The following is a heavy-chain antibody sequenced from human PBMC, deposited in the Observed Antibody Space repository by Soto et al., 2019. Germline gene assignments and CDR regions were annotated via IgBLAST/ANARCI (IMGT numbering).Heavy chain of an antibody. CDR3: ARGQEGVVATH. CDR1: GGSLSGYY. Sequence: QVQLQQWGAGLLKPSETLSLNCAVNGGSLSGYYWRWIRQPPGKGLEWIGEIKDGGRTNYSPSLRSRASISSDTSNNKFTLRLYSVTAADTGVYYCARGQEGVVATHWDQGTLVTVSS. CDR2: IKDGGRT. D-gene: IGHD5-12*01. J-gene: IGHJ4*02. V-gene: IGHV4-34*01.